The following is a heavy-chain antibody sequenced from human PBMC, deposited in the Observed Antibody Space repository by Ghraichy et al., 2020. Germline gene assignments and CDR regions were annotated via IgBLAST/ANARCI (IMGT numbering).Heavy chain of an antibody. CDR2: IIPIFGTA. V-gene: IGHV1-69*13. CDR3: ARDRPYYDFWSGVLPEYWFDP. Sequence: SVKVSCKASGGTFSSYAISWVRQAPGQGLEWMGGIIPIFGTANYAQKFQGRVTITADESTSTAYMELSSLRSEDTAVYYCARDRPYYDFWSGVLPEYWFDPWGQGTLVTVSS. J-gene: IGHJ5*02. CDR1: GGTFSSYA. D-gene: IGHD3-3*01.